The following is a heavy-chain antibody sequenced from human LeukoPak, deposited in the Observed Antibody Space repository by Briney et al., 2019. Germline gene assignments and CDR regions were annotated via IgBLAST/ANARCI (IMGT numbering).Heavy chain of an antibody. J-gene: IGHJ4*02. V-gene: IGHV3-11*01. Sequence: GGSLRLSCAASGFTFSDYHMRWIRQAPGKGLEWVSYISLSGSTRYYADSVKGRFTISRDNAKNSLYLQMNSLRVEDTAVYYCARSTVTAAIDYWGQGTLVTVSS. CDR1: GFTFSDYH. CDR2: ISLSGSTR. D-gene: IGHD4-17*01. CDR3: ARSTVTAAIDY.